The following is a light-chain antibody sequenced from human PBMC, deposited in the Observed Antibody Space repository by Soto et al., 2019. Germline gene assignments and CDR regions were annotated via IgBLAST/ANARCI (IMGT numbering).Light chain of an antibody. J-gene: IGKJ1*01. CDR2: GAS. V-gene: IGKV3-20*01. CDR1: QSVPSNH. CDR3: PQYGSSTT. Sequence: EIVLTQSPGTLSLSPGDRAILSCRASQSVPSNHIAWYQQRSGQAPRPLMFGASIRAAGVPDRFSGSGSGTDFTLTISRLEPEDFAVYHCPQYGSSTTFGQGTKVEI.